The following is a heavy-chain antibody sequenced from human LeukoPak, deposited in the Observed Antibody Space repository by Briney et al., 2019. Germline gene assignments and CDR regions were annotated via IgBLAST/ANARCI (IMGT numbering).Heavy chain of an antibody. CDR1: GFTFSSYE. CDR2: ISSSGSTK. V-gene: IGHV3-48*03. D-gene: IGHD3-22*01. Sequence: GGSLRLSCAASGFTFSSYEMNWVRQAPGKGLEWVSYISSSGSTKYYADSVKGRFTISRDNAKNSLYLQMNSLRAEDTAVYYCARDGGYYDSSGYSFDYWGQGTLVTVSS. CDR3: ARDGGYYDSSGYSFDY. J-gene: IGHJ4*02.